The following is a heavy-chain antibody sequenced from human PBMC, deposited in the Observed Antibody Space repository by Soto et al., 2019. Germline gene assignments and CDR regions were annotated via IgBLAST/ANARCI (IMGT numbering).Heavy chain of an antibody. CDR1: GGSISSGGYY. V-gene: IGHV4-31*03. Sequence: SETLSLTCTVSGGSISSGGYYWSWIRQHPGKGLEWIGYIYYSGSTYYNPSLKSRVTISVDTSKNQFSLKLSSVTAADTAVYYCARATVTPLYWFDPWGQGTLVTVSS. J-gene: IGHJ5*02. CDR3: ARATVTPLYWFDP. D-gene: IGHD4-4*01. CDR2: IYYSGST.